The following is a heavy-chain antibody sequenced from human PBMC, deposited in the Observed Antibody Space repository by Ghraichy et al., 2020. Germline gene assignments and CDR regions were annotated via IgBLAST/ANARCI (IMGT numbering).Heavy chain of an antibody. V-gene: IGHV3-23*01. CDR3: VKGGWCDS. J-gene: IGHJ4*02. D-gene: IGHD2-15*01. Sequence: RGSLRLSCAASGFNFSIFVMTWVRQAPGKGLEWVSGITASGGTTYYADSVKGRFTISRDNSKNTLFLQLDSLRAEDTAVYYCVKGGWCDSWGQGTRVTVSS. CDR1: GFNFSIFV. CDR2: ITASGGTT.